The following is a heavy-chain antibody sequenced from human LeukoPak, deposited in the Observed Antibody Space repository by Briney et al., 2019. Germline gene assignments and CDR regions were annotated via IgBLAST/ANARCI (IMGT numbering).Heavy chain of an antibody. V-gene: IGHV4-4*02. CDR1: GGSISSSNW. CDR3: TRGPDNWNSFFDY. D-gene: IGHD1-20*01. Sequence: SETLSLTCAVSGGSISSSNWWSWVRQPPGKGLEWIGEIYHSGTTNYNPSLESRVSISVDTSKNQFSLKLDSMTTADTAVYYCTRGPDNWNSFFDYWGQGILVSVSS. J-gene: IGHJ4*02. CDR2: IYHSGTT.